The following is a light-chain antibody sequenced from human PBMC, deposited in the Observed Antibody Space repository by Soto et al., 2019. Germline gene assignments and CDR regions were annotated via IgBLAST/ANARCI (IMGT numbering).Light chain of an antibody. CDR2: GAS. CDR1: QTVSSNF. V-gene: IGKV3-20*01. Sequence: EMVLTQSPDTLSLSPGERATLSCRASQTVSSNFLAWYQQRPGQAPRLLIYGASSRATGIPDRFSGSGSGTGFTLTISRLEPEDLAVYYCQQYGTSPETFGQGTKVDIK. CDR3: QQYGTSPET. J-gene: IGKJ1*01.